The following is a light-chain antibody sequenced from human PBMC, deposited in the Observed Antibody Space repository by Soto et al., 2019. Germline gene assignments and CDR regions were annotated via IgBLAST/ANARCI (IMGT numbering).Light chain of an antibody. Sequence: EIVLTQSPGTLSLSPGERATLSWRASQSISSSYLAWYQQKPGQAPRLLIYGASSRATGIPDRFSGSGSGTDFTLTISRLEPEDFAVYYCQRYGSSPPKYTFGQGTKLEIK. CDR3: QRYGSSPPKYT. CDR1: QSISSSY. J-gene: IGKJ2*01. V-gene: IGKV3-20*01. CDR2: GAS.